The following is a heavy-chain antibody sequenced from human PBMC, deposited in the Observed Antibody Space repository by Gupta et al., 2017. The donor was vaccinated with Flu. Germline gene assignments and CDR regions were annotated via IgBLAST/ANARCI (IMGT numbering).Heavy chain of an antibody. CDR2: INSRSTKI. V-gene: IGHV3-48*02. CDR3: AREGMRWQTYYFDS. Sequence: EVQLVESGGGLVQSGGSLRPSCAASGFTLESHSMHWVRQAPGKGLEWVSYINSRSTKIYDADAGKGRFTISRDNAQNALYLQMKRLRDEDTAVYYCAREGMRWQTYYFDSWGQGTLVTVSS. J-gene: IGHJ4*02. CDR1: GFTLESHS.